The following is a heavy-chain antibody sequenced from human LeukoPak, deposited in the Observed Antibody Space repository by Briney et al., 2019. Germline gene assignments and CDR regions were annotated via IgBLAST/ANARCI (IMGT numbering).Heavy chain of an antibody. CDR1: GGTFSSYA. J-gene: IGHJ4*02. CDR2: IIPIFGTA. D-gene: IGHD3-10*01. V-gene: IGHV1-69*13. Sequence: SVKVSCKASGGTFSSYAISWVRQAPGQGLEWMGGIIPIFGTANYAQKFQGRVTITADESTSTAYMELRSLRSDDTAVYYCARDLGSTIVDYWGQGTLVTVSS. CDR3: ARDLGSTIVDY.